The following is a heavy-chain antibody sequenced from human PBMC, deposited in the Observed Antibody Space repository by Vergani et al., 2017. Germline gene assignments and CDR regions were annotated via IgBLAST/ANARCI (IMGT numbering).Heavy chain of an antibody. CDR3: ARARCIETCYMSNWLDS. J-gene: IGHJ5*01. Sequence: DVHLAESGGGFFQPGGSLRLSCSASGFSFNSYWMHWFRQVPGKGLLWVSRIKSDGSITAYADSGKGRFTISRDNAQNTLYLQMNSLRVEDTGVYYCARARCIETCYMSNWLDSWGQGTLVTVSS. V-gene: IGHV3-74*03. CDR1: GFSFNSYW. D-gene: IGHD3-9*01. CDR2: IKSDGSIT.